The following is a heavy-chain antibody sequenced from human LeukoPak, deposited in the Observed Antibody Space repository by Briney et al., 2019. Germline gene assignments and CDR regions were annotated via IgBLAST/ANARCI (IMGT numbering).Heavy chain of an antibody. V-gene: IGHV1-24*01. Sequence: VASVKVSCKVSGYTLTELSMHWVRQAPRKGLEWMGGFDPEDGETIYAQKFQGRVTMTEDTSTDTAYMELSSLRSEDTAVYYCATAHYGGSYFDYWGQGTLVTVSS. D-gene: IGHD4-23*01. J-gene: IGHJ4*02. CDR2: FDPEDGET. CDR1: GYTLTELS. CDR3: ATAHYGGSYFDY.